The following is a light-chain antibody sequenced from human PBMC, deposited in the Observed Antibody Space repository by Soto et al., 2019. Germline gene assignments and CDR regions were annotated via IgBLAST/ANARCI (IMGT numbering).Light chain of an antibody. Sequence: EIVLTQSPGTLSLSPGERATLSCRASQNVDNDYLAWFQQKPGQAPRLLIYEISGRATGVPDRFAGTGSGTDFTLTISRLDPEDFAVYYCQQSSYSPLTFGGGT. CDR2: EIS. CDR3: QQSSYSPLT. CDR1: QNVDNDY. V-gene: IGKV3-20*01. J-gene: IGKJ4*01.